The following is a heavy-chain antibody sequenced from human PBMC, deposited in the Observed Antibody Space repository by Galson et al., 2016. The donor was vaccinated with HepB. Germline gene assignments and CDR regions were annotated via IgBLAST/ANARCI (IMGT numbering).Heavy chain of an antibody. J-gene: IGHJ4*02. CDR3: AKVGDGYNAYYFDY. Sequence: SLRLSCAGSGFTFDDYAMHWVRQAPGKGLEWVSGIRWNSGTKDYADSVKGRFAISRDNAKSSLYLQMNSLRAEDTALYYCAKVGDGYNAYYFDYWGPGTLVTVSS. V-gene: IGHV3-9*01. CDR2: IRWNSGTK. CDR1: GFTFDDYA. D-gene: IGHD5-24*01.